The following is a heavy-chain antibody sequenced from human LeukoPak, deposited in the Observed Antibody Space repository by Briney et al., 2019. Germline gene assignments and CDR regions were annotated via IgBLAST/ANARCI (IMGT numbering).Heavy chain of an antibody. CDR2: ISYDGSNK. CDR3: AKAFGWELTDSVDY. Sequence: SGRSLRLSCAASGFTFSSHGIHWVRQAPGKGLEWVAVISYDGSNKYYADSVKGRFTISRDNSKNTLYLQMNSLRPEDTAVYYCAKAFGWELTDSVDYWGQGTLVTVSS. D-gene: IGHD1-26*01. V-gene: IGHV3-30*18. J-gene: IGHJ4*02. CDR1: GFTFSSHG.